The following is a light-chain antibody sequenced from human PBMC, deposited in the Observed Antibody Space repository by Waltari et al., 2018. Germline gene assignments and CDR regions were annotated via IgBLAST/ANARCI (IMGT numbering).Light chain of an antibody. J-gene: IGLJ2*01. CDR3: SSYVASRIV. V-gene: IGLV2-8*01. CDR1: TNDIGSYDY. Sequence: QSALTQPPSASGSPGQSVTLSCTGNTNDIGSYDYVSWYQHHPGKAPKLIIYEVSNRPSGVSKRFSGSKSGSTASLTVSALQVEDEAIYYCSSYVASRIVFGGGTRLTVL. CDR2: EVS.